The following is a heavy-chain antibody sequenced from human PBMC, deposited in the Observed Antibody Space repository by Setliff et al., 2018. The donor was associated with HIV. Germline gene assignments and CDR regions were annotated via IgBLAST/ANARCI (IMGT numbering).Heavy chain of an antibody. V-gene: IGHV4-59*02. J-gene: IGHJ4*02. CDR1: GGSVNGHY. D-gene: IGHD1-26*01. Sequence: SLTCTVSGGSVNGHYWSWIRQSPGKGLEWIGYVYFTGHTNFNPSLKSRVTMSIDTPQNQFSLTLTSVTAADTAVYYCARSPEWGAGGIDYWGQGTLVTVSS. CDR3: ARSPEWGAGGIDY. CDR2: VYFTGHT.